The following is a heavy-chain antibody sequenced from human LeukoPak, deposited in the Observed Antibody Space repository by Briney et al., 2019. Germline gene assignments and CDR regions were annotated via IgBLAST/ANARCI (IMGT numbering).Heavy chain of an antibody. CDR1: DDSFSSHY. J-gene: IGHJ3*02. V-gene: IGHV4-59*11. Sequence: SETLSLTCAVSDDSFSSHYWTWIRQPPGKGLEWIGYISYVGSTNYNPSLKSRVTISIDTSKNQFSLKLSSVTAADTAVYYCARDLVTVTKGFDIWGQGTMVSVSS. CDR2: ISYVGST. CDR3: ARDLVTVTKGFDI. D-gene: IGHD4-17*01.